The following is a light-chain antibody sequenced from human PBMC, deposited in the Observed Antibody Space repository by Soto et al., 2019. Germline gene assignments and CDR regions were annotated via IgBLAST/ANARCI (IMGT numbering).Light chain of an antibody. V-gene: IGLV2-23*01. J-gene: IGLJ3*02. CDR1: SSDVGNYNL. Sequence: QSALTQPASVSGSPGQSITIPCTGTSSDVGNYNLVSWYQRHPGKAPKLIIYEATKRPSGVSDRFSGSKSGDTASLTISGLQADDEADYYCCSYADSRTVLFGGGTKVTVL. CDR3: CSYADSRTVL. CDR2: EAT.